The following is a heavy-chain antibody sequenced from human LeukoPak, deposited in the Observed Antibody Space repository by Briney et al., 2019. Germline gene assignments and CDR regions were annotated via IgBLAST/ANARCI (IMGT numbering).Heavy chain of an antibody. V-gene: IGHV4-59*01. CDR2: IYSSGST. D-gene: IGHD5-24*01. CDR3: AAFGYGYNIDH. J-gene: IGHJ4*02. CDR1: GGSISNYY. Sequence: TSETLSLTCTVSGGSISNYYWSWIRQPPGKGLEWIGYIYSSGSTNYNPSLKSRVTISVDTSKIQFSLKLSSVTAADTAVYYCAAFGYGYNIDHWGQGTLVTVSS.